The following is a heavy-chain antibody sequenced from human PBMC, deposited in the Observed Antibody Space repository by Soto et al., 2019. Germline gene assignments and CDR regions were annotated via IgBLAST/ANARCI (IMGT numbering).Heavy chain of an antibody. CDR1: GYTFTGYY. CDR2: INPNSGGT. D-gene: IGHD3-3*01. CDR3: ARVPYYDCWSDTFDY. Sequence: GASVKVSCKASGYTFTGYYMHWVRQAPGQGLEWMGWINPNSGGTNYAQKFQGRVTMTRDTSISTAYMELSRLRSDDTAVYYCARVPYYDCWSDTFDYRGEGTLVTVS. J-gene: IGHJ4*02. V-gene: IGHV1-2*02.